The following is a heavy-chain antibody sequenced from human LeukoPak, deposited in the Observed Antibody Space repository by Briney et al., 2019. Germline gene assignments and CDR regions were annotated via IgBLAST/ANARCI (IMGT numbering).Heavy chain of an antibody. Sequence: GGSLRLSCAVSGFTFSSYSMNSVRQAPGKGLEWISYISDSSSPIYYAESVKGGFTISRDNAKNSLSLQMNSLRDEDTAVYYCARVGRVSGWRSPHYYYGMDAWGQGTTVTVSS. CDR3: ARVGRVSGWRSPHYYYGMDA. CDR2: ISDSSSPI. D-gene: IGHD6-19*01. CDR1: GFTFSSYS. J-gene: IGHJ6*02. V-gene: IGHV3-48*02.